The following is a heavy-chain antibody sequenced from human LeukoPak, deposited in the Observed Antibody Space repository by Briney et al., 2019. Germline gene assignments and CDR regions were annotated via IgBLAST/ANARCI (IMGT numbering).Heavy chain of an antibody. CDR1: GFTVSSNY. CDR2: IYSGGST. Sequence: PGGSLRLSCAASGFTVSSNYMSWVRQAPGKGLEWVSVIYSGGSTYYADSVKRRFTISRDSSKNTLYLQMNSLRAEDTAVYYCASFMPDHDAFDIWGQGTMVTVSS. D-gene: IGHD1-14*01. J-gene: IGHJ3*02. V-gene: IGHV3-66*02. CDR3: ASFMPDHDAFDI.